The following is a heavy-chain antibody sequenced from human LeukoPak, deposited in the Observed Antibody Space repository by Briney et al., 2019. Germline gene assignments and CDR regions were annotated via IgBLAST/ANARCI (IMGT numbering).Heavy chain of an antibody. D-gene: IGHD6-13*01. CDR1: GFTFSSYA. CDR2: ISSSGSTI. CDR3: ARVIAAAADY. V-gene: IGHV3-48*04. Sequence: GGSLGLSCAASGFTFSSYAMSWVRQAPGKGLEWVSYISSSGSTIYYADSVKGRFTISRDNAKNSLYLQMNSLRAEDTAVYYCARVIAAAADYWGQGTLVTVSS. J-gene: IGHJ4*02.